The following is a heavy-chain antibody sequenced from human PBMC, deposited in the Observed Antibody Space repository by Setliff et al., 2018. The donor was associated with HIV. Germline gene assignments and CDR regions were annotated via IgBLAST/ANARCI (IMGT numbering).Heavy chain of an antibody. CDR2: IYHSGST. D-gene: IGHD4-17*01. V-gene: IGHV4-39*07. Sequence: PSETLSLTCSVSGGSVGSGSYYWSWIRQSPGKGLEWIGSIYHSGSTQYNPSLKSRVTISVDTPKNQFSLKLSSVTAADTAVYYCASSPAWRSDYGLHTFDYWGQGTLVTVSS. CDR3: ASSPAWRSDYGLHTFDY. J-gene: IGHJ4*02. CDR1: GGSVGSGSYY.